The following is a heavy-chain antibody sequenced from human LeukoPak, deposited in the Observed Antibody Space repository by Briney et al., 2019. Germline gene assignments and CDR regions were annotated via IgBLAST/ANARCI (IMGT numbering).Heavy chain of an antibody. CDR3: ARGTAVERYNWFDP. D-gene: IGHD6-19*01. V-gene: IGHV3-66*01. CDR1: GFTVSSNY. CDR2: IYSGGST. Sequence: GGSLRLSCAASGFTVSSNYMSWVRQAPGKGLEWVSVIYSGGSTYYADSVKGRFTISRDNSKNTLYLQMNSLRGEDTAVYYCARGTAVERYNWFDPWGQGTLVTVSS. J-gene: IGHJ5*02.